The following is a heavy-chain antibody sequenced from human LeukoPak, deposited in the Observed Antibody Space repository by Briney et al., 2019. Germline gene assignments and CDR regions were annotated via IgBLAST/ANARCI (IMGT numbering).Heavy chain of an antibody. V-gene: IGHV3-23*01. CDR1: GFTFSSYA. J-gene: IGHJ4*02. D-gene: IGHD5-24*01. CDR3: AKVPSRDGYNGPDY. Sequence: GGSLRLSCAASGFTFSSYAMSWVRQAPGKGLEWVSAISGSGGSTYYADSVKGRFTISRDNSKNTLYLQMNSLRAEDTAVYYCAKVPSRDGYNGPDYWGQGTLVTVSS. CDR2: ISGSGGST.